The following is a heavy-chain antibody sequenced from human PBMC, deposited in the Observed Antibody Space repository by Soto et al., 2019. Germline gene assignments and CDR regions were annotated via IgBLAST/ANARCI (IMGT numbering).Heavy chain of an antibody. V-gene: IGHV4-34*01. J-gene: IGHJ4*02. CDR2: INHSGNT. D-gene: IGHD7-27*01. CDR3: ARGWGRIFDY. Sequence: QVQLQQWGAGLLKPSETLSLTCAVYGGSFSGYYWSWIRQPPGKGLEWIGEINHSGNTNYTPSLTTRVTISEDTSKTQFSLKLSSVTAADTAVYYCARGWGRIFDYWGQGTLVTVSS. CDR1: GGSFSGYY.